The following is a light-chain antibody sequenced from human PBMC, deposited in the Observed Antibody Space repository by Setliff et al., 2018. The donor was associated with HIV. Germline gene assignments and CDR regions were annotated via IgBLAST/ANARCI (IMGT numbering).Light chain of an antibody. CDR1: SSNVGNYNL. J-gene: IGLJ1*01. V-gene: IGLV2-23*02. CDR2: EVS. CDR3: CSYAGSYPYV. Sequence: QSVLAQPASVSGSPGQSITISCTGTSSNVGNYNLVSWYQQRPGKAPKLMICEVSKRPSGVSDRFSGSKSANTASLTISGLQAEDEADYYCCSYAGSYPYVFGTGTKVTVL.